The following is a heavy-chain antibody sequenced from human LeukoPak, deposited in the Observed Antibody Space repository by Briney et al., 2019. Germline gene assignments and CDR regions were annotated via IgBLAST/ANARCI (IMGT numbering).Heavy chain of an antibody. D-gene: IGHD3-22*01. V-gene: IGHV4-59*01. Sequence: SETLSLTCIVSGGSISTYYWSWIRQPPGKGLEWIGYISYSGSTNYNPSLKSRVTISVDTSKKQFSLKLSSVNAADTAVYYCARDQGYDYGDYWGQGTLVTVSS. J-gene: IGHJ4*02. CDR1: GGSISTYY. CDR2: ISYSGST. CDR3: ARDQGYDYGDY.